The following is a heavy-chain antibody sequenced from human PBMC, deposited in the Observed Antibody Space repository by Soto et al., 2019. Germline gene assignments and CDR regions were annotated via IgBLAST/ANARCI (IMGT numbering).Heavy chain of an antibody. D-gene: IGHD1-26*01. CDR3: AKREDYYYYGMDV. Sequence: EVQLVESGGGLVKPGGSLRLSCAASGFTFSSYSMNWVRQAPGKGLEWVSSISSSGGSTYYADSVKGRFTISRDNSKNTLYLQMNSLRAEDTAVYYCAKREDYYYYGMDVWGQGTTVTVSS. CDR2: ISSSGGST. J-gene: IGHJ6*02. CDR1: GFTFSSYS. V-gene: IGHV3-23*04.